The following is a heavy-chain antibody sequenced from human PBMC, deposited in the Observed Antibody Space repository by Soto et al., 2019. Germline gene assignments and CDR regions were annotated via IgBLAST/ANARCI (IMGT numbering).Heavy chain of an antibody. CDR3: ARVNGYYYYGMDV. J-gene: IGHJ6*02. CDR2: ISSSGSII. Sequence: QVQLVESGGGLVKPGGSLRLSCAASGFTFSDYYMSWIRQAPGTGLEWVSDISSSGSIIYYAESVKGRFTISRDNAKNSLYLQMHSLRAEDTAVYYCARVNGYYYYGMDVWGQGTTVTVSS. D-gene: IGHD3-22*01. CDR1: GFTFSDYY. V-gene: IGHV3-11*01.